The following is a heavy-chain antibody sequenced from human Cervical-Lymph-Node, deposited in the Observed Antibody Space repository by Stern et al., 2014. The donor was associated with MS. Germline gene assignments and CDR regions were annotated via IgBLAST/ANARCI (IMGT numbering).Heavy chain of an antibody. V-gene: IGHV1-2*04. J-gene: IGHJ6*02. Sequence: QLVQSGAEVKNPGASVKVSCKASGYTFTDYYMQWMRQAPGQGLEWMGWNNPNNGGTKSAQKFQGWVTMTRDTSTSTAYMELSRLRSDDTAIYYCARASTTANNYYDGVDVWGQGTTVTVTS. CDR2: NNPNNGGT. D-gene: IGHD1-1*01. CDR1: GYTFTDYY. CDR3: ARASTTANNYYDGVDV.